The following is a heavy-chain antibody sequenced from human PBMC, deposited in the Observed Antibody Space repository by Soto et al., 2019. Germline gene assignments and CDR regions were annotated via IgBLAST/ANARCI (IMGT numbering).Heavy chain of an antibody. J-gene: IGHJ3*02. Sequence: SETLSLTCTVSGGSISSGGYYWSWIRQHPGKGLEWIGYIYYSGSTYYNPSLKSRVTISVDTSKNQFSLKLSSVTAADTAVYYCAREEVVGAWVPFNQSDIWGQGTMVTVSS. CDR3: AREEVVGAWVPFNQSDI. D-gene: IGHD1-26*01. CDR1: GGSISSGGYY. CDR2: IYYSGST. V-gene: IGHV4-31*03.